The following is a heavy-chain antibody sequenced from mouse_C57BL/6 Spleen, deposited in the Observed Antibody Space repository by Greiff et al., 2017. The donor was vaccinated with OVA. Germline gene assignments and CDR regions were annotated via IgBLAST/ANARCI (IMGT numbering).Heavy chain of an antibody. CDR1: GYAFSSYW. D-gene: IGHD1-1*01. J-gene: IGHJ1*03. CDR2: IYPGDGDT. Sequence: QVQLQQSGAELVKPGASVKISCKASGYAFSSYWMNWVKQRPGKGLEWIGQIYPGDGDTNYNGKFKGKATLTADKSSSTAYMQLSSLTSEDSAVYFCARTSSFITTVVGCFDVWSTGTTVTVTS. CDR3: ARTSSFITTVVGCFDV. V-gene: IGHV1-80*01.